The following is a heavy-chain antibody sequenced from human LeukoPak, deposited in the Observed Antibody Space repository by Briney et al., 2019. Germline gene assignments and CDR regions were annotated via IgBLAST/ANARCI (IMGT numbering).Heavy chain of an antibody. J-gene: IGHJ5*02. CDR3: ARRSGYSSSWYVNGWFDP. V-gene: IGHV4-39*07. CDR2: IYYSGST. CDR1: GGSISSSSYY. Sequence: PSETLSLTCTVSGGSISSSSYYWGWIRQPPGKGLEWIGSIYYSGSTYYNPSLKSRVTISVDTSKNQFSLKLSSVTAADTAVYYCARRSGYSSSWYVNGWFDPWGQGTLVTVSS. D-gene: IGHD6-13*01.